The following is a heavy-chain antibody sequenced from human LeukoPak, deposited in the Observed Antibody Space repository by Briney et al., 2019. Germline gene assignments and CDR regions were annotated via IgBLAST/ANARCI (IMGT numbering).Heavy chain of an antibody. CDR3: ASPLPRWYASRSVVDY. V-gene: IGHV4-39*07. CDR1: GNSISSTSYY. Sequence: SETLSLTCTVSGNSISSTSYYWGWIRQSPGKGLEWIGSIYHSGSTYYNPSLESRVTISVDASKNQFSLMLTSVTAADTAVYYCASPLPRWYASRSVVDYWGQGTPVTVSS. J-gene: IGHJ4*02. D-gene: IGHD6-13*01. CDR2: IYHSGST.